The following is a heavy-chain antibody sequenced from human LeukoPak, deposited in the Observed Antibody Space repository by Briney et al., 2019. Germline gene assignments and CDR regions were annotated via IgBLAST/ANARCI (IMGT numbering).Heavy chain of an antibody. CDR1: GFTVSSNY. V-gene: IGHV3-53*01. J-gene: IGHJ6*02. D-gene: IGHD3-16*02. Sequence: PGWSLRLSCAASGFTVSSNYMSWVRQAPGKGLEWVSVIYSGGSTYYADSVKGRFTISRDNSKNTLYLQMNSLRAEDTAVYYCARDLFYDYVWGSYRLDHGMDVWGQGTTVTVSS. CDR2: IYSGGST. CDR3: ARDLFYDYVWGSYRLDHGMDV.